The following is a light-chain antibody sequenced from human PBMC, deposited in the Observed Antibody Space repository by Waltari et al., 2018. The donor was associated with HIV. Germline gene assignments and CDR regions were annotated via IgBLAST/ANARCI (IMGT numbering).Light chain of an antibody. CDR3: QQYNTWPLS. J-gene: IGKJ4*01. Sequence: EIVMTQSPATLSVSPGERATLSCRASQNIINNLAWYQQKPGQAPRLLIYGASTRATSIPARFSGSGYGTDFTLTINSLQSEDIAGYYCQQYNTWPLSSGGGTKVEIK. V-gene: IGKV3-15*01. CDR2: GAS. CDR1: QNIINN.